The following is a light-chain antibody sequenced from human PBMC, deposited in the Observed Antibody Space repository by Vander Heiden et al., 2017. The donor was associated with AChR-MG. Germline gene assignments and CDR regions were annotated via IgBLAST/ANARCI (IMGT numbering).Light chain of an antibody. CDR3: QQFATSQWT. J-gene: IGKJ1*01. Sequence: VLTQSPGTLSLSPGERATLSCRASRSISSSYLAWYQQKPGQAPRLIYAASGRATGIPDRFIGSGSGTDFILTISSLEPGDFAVYYCQQFATSQWTFAQETKVEVK. CDR1: RSISSSY. V-gene: IGKV3-20*01. CDR2: AAS.